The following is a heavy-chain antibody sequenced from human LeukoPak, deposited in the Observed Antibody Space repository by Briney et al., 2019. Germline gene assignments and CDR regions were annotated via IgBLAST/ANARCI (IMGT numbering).Heavy chain of an antibody. D-gene: IGHD2-15*01. J-gene: IGHJ6*02. CDR2: IGTVDDT. Sequence: PGGSLRLSYAASGFTFSTYDMHWVRQATGKGLEWVSAIGTVDDTYYLGSVKGRFTISRENAKNVLYLQMSSLRVEDTAVYYCAREFREAVFTRHHYYGIDVWGQGTTVTVSS. V-gene: IGHV3-13*01. CDR1: GFTFSTYD. CDR3: AREFREAVFTRHHYYGIDV.